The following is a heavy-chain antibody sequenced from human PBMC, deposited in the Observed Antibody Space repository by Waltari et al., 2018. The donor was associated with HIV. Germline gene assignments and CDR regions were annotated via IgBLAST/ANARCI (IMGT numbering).Heavy chain of an antibody. V-gene: IGHV3-23*01. D-gene: IGHD2-2*01. J-gene: IGHJ4*02. CDR3: AKSRWSSSTSSHSTPREPQDY. CDR2: ISGSGGST. CDR1: GFTFSSYA. Sequence: EVQLLESGGGLVQPGGSLRLSCAASGFTFSSYAMSWVRQAPGKGLEWVSAISGSGGSTYYADSVKGRFTISRDNSKNTLYLQMNSLRAEDTAVYYCAKSRWSSSTSSHSTPREPQDYWGQGTLVTVSS.